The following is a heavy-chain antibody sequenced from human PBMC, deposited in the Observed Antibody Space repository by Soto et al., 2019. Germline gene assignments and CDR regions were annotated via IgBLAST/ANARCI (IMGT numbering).Heavy chain of an antibody. Sequence: ASVKVSCKASGYTFTGYYMHWVRQAPGQGLEWMGWINPNSGGTNYAQKFQGWVTMTRDTSISTAYMELSRLRSDDTAVYYCARDSLAAAGTCLDYWGQGTLVTVSS. CDR3: ARDSLAAAGTCLDY. V-gene: IGHV1-2*04. CDR1: GYTFTGYY. D-gene: IGHD6-13*01. J-gene: IGHJ4*02. CDR2: INPNSGGT.